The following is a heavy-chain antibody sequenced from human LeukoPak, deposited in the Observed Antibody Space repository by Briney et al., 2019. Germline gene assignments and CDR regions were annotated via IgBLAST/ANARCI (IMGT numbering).Heavy chain of an antibody. CDR2: ISGSGGST. J-gene: IGHJ4*02. V-gene: IGHV3-23*01. CDR1: GFTFSDYG. D-gene: IGHD3-22*01. Sequence: PGGSLRLSCAASGFTFSDYGMSWVGQAPGKGLEWVSAISGSGGSTYYADSAKGRFTISRDNSENTLFLQMNSLRAEDTAVYYCATGGGSVYFDYWGQGTLVTVSS. CDR3: ATGGGSVYFDY.